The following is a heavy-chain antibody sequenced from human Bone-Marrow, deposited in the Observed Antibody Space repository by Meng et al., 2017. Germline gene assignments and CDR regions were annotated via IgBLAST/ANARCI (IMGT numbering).Heavy chain of an antibody. V-gene: IGHV4-39*07. J-gene: IGHJ5*02. Sequence: GPVLVKPSATVSFPCTVSGGSISSSSYYWGWLRQPPGKGLEWIGSIYYSGSTYYNPSLKSRVTISVDTSKNQFSLKLSSVTAADTAVYYCARDCPSPFRWFDPWGQGTLVTVSS. CDR1: GGSISSSSYY. CDR2: IYYSGST. CDR3: ARDCPSPFRWFDP.